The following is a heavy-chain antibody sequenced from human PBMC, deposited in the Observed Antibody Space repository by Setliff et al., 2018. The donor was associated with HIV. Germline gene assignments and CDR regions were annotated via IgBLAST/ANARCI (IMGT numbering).Heavy chain of an antibody. D-gene: IGHD1-26*01. J-gene: IGHJ4*02. Sequence: LRLSCAASGFTFSSYEMNWVRQAPGKGLEWVSYISTSGNRIHYADSVKGRFTISRDNAKNSLYLQMDSLRAEDTAVYYCSPLVGATGAPSYWGQGTLVTVSS. CDR1: GFTFSSYE. CDR3: SPLVGATGAPSY. V-gene: IGHV3-48*03. CDR2: ISTSGNRI.